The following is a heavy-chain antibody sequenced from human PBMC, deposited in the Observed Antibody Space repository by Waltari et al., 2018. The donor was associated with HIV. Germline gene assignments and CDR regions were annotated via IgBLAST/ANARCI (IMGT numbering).Heavy chain of an antibody. CDR2: VYYSGSS. CDR3: VAGYYGRGDY. CDR1: GGSFSSSSYH. J-gene: IGHJ4*02. D-gene: IGHD3-3*01. Sequence: QLQLQESGPGLVKPSETLSLTCTVSGGSFSSSSYHWGWIRQPPGKGLEWIGSVYYSGSSYYNPSLKSRVTISVDTSKNQFSLKLSSVIAADTAVYYCVAGYYGRGDYWGQGTLVTVSS. V-gene: IGHV4-39*01.